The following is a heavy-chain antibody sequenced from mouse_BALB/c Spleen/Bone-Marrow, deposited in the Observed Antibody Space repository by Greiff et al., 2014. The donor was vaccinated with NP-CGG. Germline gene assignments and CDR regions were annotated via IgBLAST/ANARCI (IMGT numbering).Heavy chain of an antibody. Sequence: EVQVVESGGGLVKPGGSLKLSCAASGFAFSGYDMSWVRQTPEKRLEWVAYINSGGINTYYPDTVKGRFTISRDNAKNTLYLQMNSLKSEDRAMYYCARQRGYAFALDYWGQGTSVTVSS. D-gene: IGHD2-2*01. CDR2: INSGGINT. CDR3: ARQRGYAFALDY. CDR1: GFAFSGYD. V-gene: IGHV5-12-1*01. J-gene: IGHJ4*01.